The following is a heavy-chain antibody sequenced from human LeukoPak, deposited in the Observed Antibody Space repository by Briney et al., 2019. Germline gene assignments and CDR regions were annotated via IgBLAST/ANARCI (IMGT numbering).Heavy chain of an antibody. V-gene: IGHV3-9*03. Sequence: GRSLRLSCAASGFTFDDYAMHWVRQAPGKGLEWDSGISWNSGSIGYADSVKGRFTISRDNAKNSLYLQMNSLRAEDMALYYCAKDISGSGWYVGFDYWGQGTLVTVSS. J-gene: IGHJ4*02. D-gene: IGHD6-19*01. CDR2: ISWNSGSI. CDR3: AKDISGSGWYVGFDY. CDR1: GFTFDDYA.